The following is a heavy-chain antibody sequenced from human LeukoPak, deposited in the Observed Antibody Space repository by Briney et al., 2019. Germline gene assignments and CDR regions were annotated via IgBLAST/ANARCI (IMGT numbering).Heavy chain of an antibody. D-gene: IGHD3-10*01. V-gene: IGHV3-23*01. Sequence: GGSLRLSCAASGFTFSTYAMRWVRQAPGKGLEWVSSISGSDGSTYYADSVKGRFTISRDNSKNTLYLQMNSLRAEDTAVYYCAKGESHPKYYFDYWGQGPWSPSPQ. CDR3: AKGESHPKYYFDY. CDR1: GFTFSTYA. CDR2: ISGSDGST. J-gene: IGHJ4*02.